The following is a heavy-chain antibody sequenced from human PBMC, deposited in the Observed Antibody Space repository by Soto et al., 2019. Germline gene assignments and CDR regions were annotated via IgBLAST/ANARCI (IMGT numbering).Heavy chain of an antibody. CDR3: ASSRITIFWGVMSYNWFYP. CDR2: IYYSGST. D-gene: IGHD3-10*01. CDR1: GGSISSSSYY. V-gene: IGHV4-39*01. Sequence: SETLSLTCTVSGGSISSSSYYWGWIRQPPGKGLEWIGSIYYSGSTYYNPSLKSRVTISVDTSKNQFSLKLSSVTAADTAVYYCASSRITIFWGVMSYNWFYPWGQGTLVPVSS. J-gene: IGHJ5*02.